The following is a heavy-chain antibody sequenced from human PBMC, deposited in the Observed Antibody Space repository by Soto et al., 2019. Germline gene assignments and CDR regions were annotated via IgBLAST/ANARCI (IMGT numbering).Heavy chain of an antibody. CDR3: ARDGLTLDDAFDF. J-gene: IGHJ3*01. CDR2: ISGYNGNT. D-gene: IGHD6-19*01. Sequence: QVQLVQSGAEVKRPGASVKVSCKATGYTFSTYAISWVRQAPGQGLEWMGWISGYNGNTNYAQKLQGRVTMTTDTSTSTAYMELRSLRSDDTAVYYCARDGLTLDDAFDFWGQGTTVTVSS. CDR1: GYTFSTYA. V-gene: IGHV1-18*01.